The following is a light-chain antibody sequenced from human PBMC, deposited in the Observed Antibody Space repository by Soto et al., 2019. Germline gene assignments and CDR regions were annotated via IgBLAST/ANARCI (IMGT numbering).Light chain of an antibody. CDR1: SSDVGSYNL. J-gene: IGLJ2*01. V-gene: IGLV2-23*01. CDR3: CSYAGSSTVV. CDR2: EGS. Sequence: QSALTQPASVSGSPGQSITISCTATSSDVGSYNLVSWYQHHPGKAPKLMIYEGSKRPSGVSNRFSGSKSGNTASLTISGLQAEDEADYYCCSYAGSSTVVFGGGTKLTVL.